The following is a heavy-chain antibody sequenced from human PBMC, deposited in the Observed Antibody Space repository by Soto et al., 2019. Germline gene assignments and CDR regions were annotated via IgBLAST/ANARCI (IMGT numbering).Heavy chain of an antibody. Sequence: QVQLQESGPGLVKPSETLSLTCTVSGGSISSYYWSWIRQPPGKGLEWIGYIYYSGSTNYNPSLKSRVTIPVDTSKNQCSLKLSSVTAADTAVYYCARLVGRRNYYYGMDVWGQGTTVTVSS. CDR1: GGSISSYY. CDR3: ARLVGRRNYYYGMDV. V-gene: IGHV4-59*08. J-gene: IGHJ6*02. CDR2: IYYSGST.